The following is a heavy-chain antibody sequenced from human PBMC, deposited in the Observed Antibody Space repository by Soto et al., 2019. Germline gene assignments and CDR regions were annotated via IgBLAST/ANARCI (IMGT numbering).Heavy chain of an antibody. V-gene: IGHV1-18*01. CDR3: ARETRDCSSTSCYIIAEYFQH. D-gene: IGHD2-2*02. CDR1: GYTFTSYG. CDR2: ISAYNGNT. J-gene: IGHJ1*01. Sequence: QVQLVQSGAEVKKPGASVKVSCKASGYTFTSYGISWVRQAPGQGLEWMGWISAYNGNTNYAQKLQGRVTMTTDTSTSTAYMELRSLRSDDTAVYYCARETRDCSSTSCYIIAEYFQHWGQGTLVTVSS.